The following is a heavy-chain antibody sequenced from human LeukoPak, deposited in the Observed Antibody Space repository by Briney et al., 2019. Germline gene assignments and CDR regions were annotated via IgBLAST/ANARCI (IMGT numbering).Heavy chain of an antibody. Sequence: SETLSLTCTVSGGSISSYYWSWIRQPPGKGLEWIGYIYYSGSTNYNPSLKSRVTIPVDTSKNQFSLKLSSVTAADTAVYYCARVYGLGSYLIGFDYWGQGTLVTVSS. V-gene: IGHV4-59*01. CDR2: IYYSGST. CDR1: GGSISSYY. D-gene: IGHD3-10*01. CDR3: ARVYGLGSYLIGFDY. J-gene: IGHJ4*02.